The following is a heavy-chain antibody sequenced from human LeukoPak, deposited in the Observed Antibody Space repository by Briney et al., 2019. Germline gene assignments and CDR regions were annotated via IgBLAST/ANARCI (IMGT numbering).Heavy chain of an antibody. Sequence: ASVRVSCTASGYTFTDLTEYYIHWVRQAPGQGLEWMGWINPNNGGTKYAQKFQGRVTMTRDMSMNTAYMELSSLTSGDTAVYYCARRLGGSSEGYEFWGQGPLVTVSS. CDR3: ARRLGGSSEGYEF. CDR2: INPNNGGT. CDR1: GYTFTDLTEYY. J-gene: IGHJ4*02. D-gene: IGHD1-26*01. V-gene: IGHV1-2*02.